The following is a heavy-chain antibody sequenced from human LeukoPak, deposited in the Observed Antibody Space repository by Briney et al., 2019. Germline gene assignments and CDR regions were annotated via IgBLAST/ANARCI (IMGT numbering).Heavy chain of an antibody. D-gene: IGHD3-10*01. J-gene: IGHJ6*02. CDR1: GFTLRNYA. CDR2: ISGHGEST. V-gene: IGHV3-23*01. CDR3: ARVVSVLWFGELLTDYYYGMDV. Sequence: PGGSLRLSCAASGFTLRNYAMSWVRQAPGKGLEWVSAISGHGESTYNADSVKGRFTISRDNAKNSLYLQMNSLRAEDTAVYYCARVVSVLWFGELLTDYYYGMDVWGQGTTVTVSS.